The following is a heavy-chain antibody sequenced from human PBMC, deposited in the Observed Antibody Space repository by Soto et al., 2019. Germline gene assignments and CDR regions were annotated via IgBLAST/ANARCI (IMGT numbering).Heavy chain of an antibody. V-gene: IGHV3-23*01. CDR2: ISGSGGST. Sequence: EVQLLESGGGLVQPGGSLRLSCAASGFTFSSYAMSWVRQAPGKGLEWVSAISGSGGSTYYADSVKGRFTISRDNSKNTLYLQMNSLRAEDTAVYYCAKEGITIFGVVTVYFDYWGQGTLVTVSS. J-gene: IGHJ4*02. D-gene: IGHD3-3*01. CDR1: GFTFSSYA. CDR3: AKEGITIFGVVTVYFDY.